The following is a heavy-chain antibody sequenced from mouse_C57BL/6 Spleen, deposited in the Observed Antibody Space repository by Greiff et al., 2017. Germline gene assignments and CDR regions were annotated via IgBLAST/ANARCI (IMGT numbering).Heavy chain of an antibody. CDR3: ARSTCYDYAWFAY. V-gene: IGHV1-52*01. D-gene: IGHD2-4*01. Sequence: QVQLQQPGAELVRPGSSVKLSCKASGYTFTSYRMHWVKQRPIQGLEWIGNLDPSDSDTPYNQKFKDKATLTVDKSSSTAYMQLSSLTSEDAAVYYCARSTCYDYAWFAYWGQGTLVTVSA. J-gene: IGHJ3*01. CDR2: LDPSDSDT. CDR1: GYTFTSYR.